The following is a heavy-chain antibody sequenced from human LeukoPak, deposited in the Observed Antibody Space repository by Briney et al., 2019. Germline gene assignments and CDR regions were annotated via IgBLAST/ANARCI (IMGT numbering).Heavy chain of an antibody. J-gene: IGHJ5*02. CDR3: ARLGKWEPPNWFDP. CDR2: IYYSGST. D-gene: IGHD1-26*01. CDR1: GGSISSYY. Sequence: SETLSLTCTVSGGSISSYYWSWIRQPPGKGLEWIGYIYYSGSTNYNPSLKSRVTISVDTSKNQFSLKLSSVTAADTAVYYCARLGKWEPPNWFDPWGQGTLVTVSS. V-gene: IGHV4-59*08.